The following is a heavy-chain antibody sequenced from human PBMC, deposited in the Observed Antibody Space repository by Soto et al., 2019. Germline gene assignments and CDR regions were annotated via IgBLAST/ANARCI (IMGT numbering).Heavy chain of an antibody. V-gene: IGHV1-69*12. CDR1: GGTFSSYA. J-gene: IGHJ3*02. CDR3: ARLGYYDSSGYSQHDAFDI. Sequence: QVQLVQSGAEVKKPGSSVKVSCKASGGTFSSYAISWVRQAPGQGLEWMGGIIPILGTANYAQKFQGRVTITADESTSTAYMELSSLRSEDTAVYYCARLGYYDSSGYSQHDAFDIWGQGTMVTVSS. D-gene: IGHD3-22*01. CDR2: IIPILGTA.